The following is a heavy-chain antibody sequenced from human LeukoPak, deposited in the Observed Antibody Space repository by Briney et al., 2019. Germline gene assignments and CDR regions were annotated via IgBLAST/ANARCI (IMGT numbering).Heavy chain of an antibody. CDR1: GFTFSSYA. D-gene: IGHD6-19*01. J-gene: IGHJ4*02. Sequence: TGGSLRLSCAASGFTFSSYAMSWVRQAPGKGLEWVSAISASGGSTYYADSVKGRFTISRDNSKNTLYLQMNSLRAEDTAVSYCAKDNPPPYSSGYHFDYWGQGTLVTVSS. CDR2: ISASGGST. CDR3: AKDNPPPYSSGYHFDY. V-gene: IGHV3-23*01.